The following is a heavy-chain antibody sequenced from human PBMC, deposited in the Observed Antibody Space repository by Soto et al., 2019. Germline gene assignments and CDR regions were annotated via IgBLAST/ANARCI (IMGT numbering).Heavy chain of an antibody. Sequence: PSETLSLTSTVSGAALSSGGYFYTWVRQPPGKGLEWLGYIYYSGGTNYNPSLKSRVTISLDKSKSQFSLRLISVTAADTAVYYCPREQSDDNYFEPWGQGTLVTVSS. J-gene: IGHJ5*02. CDR2: IYYSGGT. D-gene: IGHD6-19*01. CDR3: PREQSDDNYFEP. CDR1: GAALSSGGYF. V-gene: IGHV4-61*08.